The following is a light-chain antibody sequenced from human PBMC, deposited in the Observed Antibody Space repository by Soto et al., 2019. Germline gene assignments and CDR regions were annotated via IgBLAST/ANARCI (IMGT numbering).Light chain of an antibody. Sequence: EIVLTQSPATLSLSPGERTTLPCRPSQSVSSYLAWYQQKPGQAPRLLIYDASNRATGIPARFSGSGSGTDFTLTISSLEPEDFAVYYCQQRSDPLTFGGGTKVDIK. CDR1: QSVSSY. CDR2: DAS. V-gene: IGKV3-11*01. CDR3: QQRSDPLT. J-gene: IGKJ4*01.